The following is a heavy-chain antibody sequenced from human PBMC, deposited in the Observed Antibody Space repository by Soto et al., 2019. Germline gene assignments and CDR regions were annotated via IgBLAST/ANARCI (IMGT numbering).Heavy chain of an antibody. CDR2: IRSKAYGGAT. CDR3: TREPITIFGVVTLYYYGMDV. V-gene: IGHV3-49*04. D-gene: IGHD3-3*01. CDR1: GFTFGDYA. J-gene: IGHJ6*02. Sequence: PGGSLRLSCTASGFTFGDYAMSWVRQAPGKGLEWVGFIRSKAYGGATEYAASVKGRFTISRDDSKSIAYLQMNSLKTEDTAVYYCTREPITIFGVVTLYYYGMDVWGQGTTVTV.